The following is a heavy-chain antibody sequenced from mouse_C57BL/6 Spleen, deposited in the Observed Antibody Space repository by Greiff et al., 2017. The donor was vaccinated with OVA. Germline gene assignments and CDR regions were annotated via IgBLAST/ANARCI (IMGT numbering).Heavy chain of an antibody. Sequence: EVQLQQSGPELVKPGASVQIPCQASGYTFTDYNLAWVKQSHGKRLEWIGDINPNNGGTIYNQQFKGKATLTVDKSSSTAYMERRSLTSEDTAVYYCAIRGLRQDTFPYAMDYWGQGTSVTVSS. D-gene: IGHD2-4*01. CDR3: AIRGLRQDTFPYAMDY. CDR1: GYTFTDYN. V-gene: IGHV1-18*01. CDR2: INPNNGGT. J-gene: IGHJ4*01.